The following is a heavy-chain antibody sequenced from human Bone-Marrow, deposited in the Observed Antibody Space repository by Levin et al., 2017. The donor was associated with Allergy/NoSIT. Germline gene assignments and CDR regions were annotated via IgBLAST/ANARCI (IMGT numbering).Heavy chain of an antibody. CDR1: GYTLAGWY. D-gene: IGHD2-15*01. CDR3: GRVAHCAVIPCSNWLDP. J-gene: IGHJ5*02. V-gene: IGHV1-2*02. Sequence: AASVKVSCKAYGYTLAGWYLYWVRQAPGQGPEWMGWINPNNGETKYAQKFQGRVTMTRDTSTSTAYMELNWLTSDDTAVYYCGRVAHCAVIPCSNWLDPWGQGTLVTVSS. CDR2: INPNNGET.